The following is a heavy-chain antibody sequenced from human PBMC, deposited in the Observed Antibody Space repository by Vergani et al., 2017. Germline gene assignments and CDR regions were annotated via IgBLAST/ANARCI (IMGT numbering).Heavy chain of an antibody. CDR3: ARARSLSYDILTGYYDY. CDR2: IYYSGST. CDR1: GGSISSYY. D-gene: IGHD3-9*01. Sequence: QVQLQESGPGLVKPSETLSLTCTVSGGSISSYYWSWIRQPPGKGLEWIGYIYYSGSTNYNPSLKSRVTISVDTSKNQFSLKLSSVTAADTAVYYCARARSLSYDILTGYYDYWGQGTLVTVSS. J-gene: IGHJ4*02. V-gene: IGHV4-59*01.